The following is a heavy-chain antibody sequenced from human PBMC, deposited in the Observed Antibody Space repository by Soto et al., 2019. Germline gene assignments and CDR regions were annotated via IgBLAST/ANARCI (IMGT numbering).Heavy chain of an antibody. CDR3: ARGRSSGSDDPFDF. D-gene: IGHD3-22*01. Sequence: SETLSLTCTVSGGSVSSGSYYWSWIRQPPGKGLEWIGYIYYSGSTNYNPSLKSRVTISVDTSKNQFSLKLSSVTAADTAVYYCARGRSSGSDDPFDFWGQGTMVTVSS. CDR1: GGSVSSGSYY. CDR2: IYYSGST. V-gene: IGHV4-61*01. J-gene: IGHJ3*01.